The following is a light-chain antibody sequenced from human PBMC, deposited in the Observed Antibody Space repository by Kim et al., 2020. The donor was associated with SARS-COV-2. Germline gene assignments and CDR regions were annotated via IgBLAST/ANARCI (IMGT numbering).Light chain of an antibody. CDR1: QTISTY. Sequence: ASTGDRVTITCRSSQTISTYVNWYQQKPGKPPKLLIYAASSLQSGVPLRFTGRGSETEFSLSISSLQPEDFAIYYCQQSYSTPLTFGGGTKVDIK. CDR2: AAS. V-gene: IGKV1-39*01. J-gene: IGKJ4*01. CDR3: QQSYSTPLT.